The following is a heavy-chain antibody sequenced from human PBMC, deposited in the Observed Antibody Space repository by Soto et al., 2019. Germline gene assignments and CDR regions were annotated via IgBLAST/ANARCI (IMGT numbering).Heavy chain of an antibody. D-gene: IGHD6-13*01. CDR1: GGSFSGYY. CDR2: INHSGST. Sequence: SETLSLTCAVYGGSFSGYYWSWIRQPPGKGLEWIGEINHSGSTNYNPSLKSRVTISVDTSKNQFSLKLSSVTAADTAVYYCARVIAAAGREGDAIDIWGQGTIVTVSS. V-gene: IGHV4-34*01. CDR3: ARVIAAAGREGDAIDI. J-gene: IGHJ3*02.